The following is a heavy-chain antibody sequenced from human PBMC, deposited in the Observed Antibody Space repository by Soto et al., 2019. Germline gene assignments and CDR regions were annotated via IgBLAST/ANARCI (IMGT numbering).Heavy chain of an antibody. CDR3: ARSQSDKSYYGMDV. V-gene: IGHV4-30-4*01. J-gene: IGHJ6*02. Sequence: SETLSLTCTVSGGSISSGDYYWSWFRQPPGKGLEWIGYIYYSGSTYYNPSLKSRVTISVDTSKNQFSLKLSSVTAADTAVYYCARSQSDKSYYGMDVWGQGTTVT. CDR2: IYYSGST. CDR1: GGSISSGDYY.